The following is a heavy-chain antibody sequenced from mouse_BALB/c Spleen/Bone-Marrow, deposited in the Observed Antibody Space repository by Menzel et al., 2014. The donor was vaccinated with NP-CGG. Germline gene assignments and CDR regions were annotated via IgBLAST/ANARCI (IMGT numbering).Heavy chain of an antibody. Sequence: EVKLQESGPELVKPGASMKISCKASGYSFTGYTMNWVKQSHGRNLEWIGLINPYNGGTSYNQKFKGKATLTVDKSSSTAYMELLSLTSEDSAVYYCARGPYYGYYFDYWGQGTTLTVAS. V-gene: IGHV1-18*01. D-gene: IGHD2-10*01. CDR2: INPYNGGT. CDR1: GYSFTGYT. CDR3: ARGPYYGYYFDY. J-gene: IGHJ2*01.